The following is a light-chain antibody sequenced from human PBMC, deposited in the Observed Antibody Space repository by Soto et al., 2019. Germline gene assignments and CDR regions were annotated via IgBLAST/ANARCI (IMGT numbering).Light chain of an antibody. CDR3: QQYNNWPIT. J-gene: IGKJ5*01. CDR2: GAS. CDR1: QNITSN. Sequence: EIVMTHSPATLSVSPGERATLSCRARQNITSNLAWYQQRPGQAPRLLIYGASTRASGIPARFSGSGSATEFTLTISSLQSEDFAVYYCQQYNNWPITFGQGRRLEIK. V-gene: IGKV3-15*01.